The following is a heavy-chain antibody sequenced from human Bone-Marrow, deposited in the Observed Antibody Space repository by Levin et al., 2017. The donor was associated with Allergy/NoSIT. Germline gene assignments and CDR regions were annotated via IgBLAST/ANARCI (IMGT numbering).Heavy chain of an antibody. J-gene: IGHJ6*02. D-gene: IGHD3-3*01. CDR3: ARDQIPSFWSGYDYDDGMDV. V-gene: IGHV3-30-3*01. Sequence: GGSLRLSCAASGFTFSSYAMHWVRQAPGKGLEWVAVISYDGSNKYYADSVKGRFTISRDNSKNTLYLQMNSLRAEDTAVYYCARDQIPSFWSGYDYDDGMDVWGQGTTVTVSS. CDR2: ISYDGSNK. CDR1: GFTFSSYA.